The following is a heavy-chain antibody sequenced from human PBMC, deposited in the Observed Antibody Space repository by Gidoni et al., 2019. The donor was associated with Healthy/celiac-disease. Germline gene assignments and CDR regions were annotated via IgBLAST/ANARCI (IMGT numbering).Heavy chain of an antibody. CDR1: GGSLRCGRSY. J-gene: IGHJ4*02. Sequence: QVQLQESGPGPAKPSQTLPPPCTVSGGSLRCGRSYWSWIRQHPGKGLVWIGYISYSGSTYYNPSLKSRVTISVDTSKNQFSLKLSSVTAADTAVYYCARERRGDSSGDRYYFDYWGQGTLVTVSS. CDR3: ARERRGDSSGDRYYFDY. D-gene: IGHD3-22*01. CDR2: ISYSGST. V-gene: IGHV4-31*03.